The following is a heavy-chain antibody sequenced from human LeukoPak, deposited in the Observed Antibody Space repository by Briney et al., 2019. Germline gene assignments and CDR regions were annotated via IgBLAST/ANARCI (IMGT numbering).Heavy chain of an antibody. D-gene: IGHD6-13*01. CDR3: GGGIAAAQRHWFDP. CDR1: GFTFSSYG. CDR2: ISYDGSTQ. Sequence: GGSLRLSCAASGFTFSSYGMHWVRQAPGKGLEWVAVISYDGSTQYYADSVKGRFTISRDNSKNTVYMQMNSLRGEDTAVYYCGGGIAAAQRHWFDPRGQGTLVIVSS. J-gene: IGHJ5*02. V-gene: IGHV3-30*03.